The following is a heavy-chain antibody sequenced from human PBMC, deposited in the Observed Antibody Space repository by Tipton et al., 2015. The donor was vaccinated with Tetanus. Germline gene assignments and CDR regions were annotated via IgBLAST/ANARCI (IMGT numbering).Heavy chain of an antibody. V-gene: IGHV4-4*07. CDR3: ARDFRERSGTYFSYYYTMNG. D-gene: IGHD1-26*01. CDR1: GGSLSTFY. Sequence: TLSLTCTVSGGSLSTFYWNWIRQPAGKGLEWIGRIYSSGSTNYNPSLKSRVTMSIDTPKNHISLELTSVTAADTAVYYCARDFRERSGTYFSYYYTMNGWGQGTTVTVSS. CDR2: IYSSGST. J-gene: IGHJ6*02.